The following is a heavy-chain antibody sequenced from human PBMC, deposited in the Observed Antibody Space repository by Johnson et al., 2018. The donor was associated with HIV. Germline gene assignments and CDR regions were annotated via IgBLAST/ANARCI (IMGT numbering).Heavy chain of an antibody. J-gene: IGHJ3*02. CDR1: GFTISGFY. D-gene: IGHD3-16*01. Sequence: VQLVESGGGVVQPGRSLRLSCGASGFTISGFYMSWVRQAPGKVPEWLSVVSSGGTSYYADSVRGRFTVSRDNSKNTLYLQMSSLRAEDTALYYCVRDDRPDGFDIWGQGTMVTVSS. CDR3: VRDDRPDGFDI. V-gene: IGHV3-66*02. CDR2: VSSGGTS.